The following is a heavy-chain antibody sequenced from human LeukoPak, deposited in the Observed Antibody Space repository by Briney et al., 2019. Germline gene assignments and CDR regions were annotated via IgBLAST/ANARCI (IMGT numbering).Heavy chain of an antibody. D-gene: IGHD2/OR15-2a*01. CDR3: AREGLEVGPSSHYFASGTFDY. CDR1: GGSIGSGDFY. Sequence: PSETLSLTCTVSGGSIGSGDFYWSWLRQVPGKGLEWLGYMYYSGNTYYNPSLNGRVSISVDTSKNQFSLELTSVTAADTAVYYCAREGLEVGPSSHYFASGTFDYWGLGTLVTVSS. V-gene: IGHV4-31*03. J-gene: IGHJ4*02. CDR2: MYYSGNT.